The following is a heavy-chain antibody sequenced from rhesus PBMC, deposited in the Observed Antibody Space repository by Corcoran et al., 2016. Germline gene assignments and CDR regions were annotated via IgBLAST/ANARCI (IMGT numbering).Heavy chain of an antibody. CDR1: GYTFTAYY. V-gene: IGHV1-111*02. CDR2: VDPEDSDP. Sequence: EVQLVQSGAEVKKPGASVKISCKASGYTFTAYYLHWVRQTPGKGLECMGRVDPEDSDPKNGQKFQDRLTITADTSTDIAYMELSSLISEDTAVYYCATESRYSDHCDYWGQGVLVTGSS. CDR3: ATESRYSDHCDY. D-gene: IGHD6-25*01. J-gene: IGHJ4*01.